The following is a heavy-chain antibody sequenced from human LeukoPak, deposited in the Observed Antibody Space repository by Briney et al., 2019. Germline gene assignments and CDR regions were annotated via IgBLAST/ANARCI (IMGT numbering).Heavy chain of an antibody. CDR1: GFTFNNYN. Sequence: GGSLRLSCAASGFTFNNYNMNWVRQAPGKGPEWVANIRQDESERYFADSVKGRFTISRDNAKKSVYLHMSSLRAEDTALYYCARLSAYYYGSYFYYYMDVWGKGTTVTVSS. CDR3: ARLSAYYYGSYFYYYMDV. J-gene: IGHJ6*03. D-gene: IGHD3-10*01. CDR2: IRQDESER. V-gene: IGHV3-7*01.